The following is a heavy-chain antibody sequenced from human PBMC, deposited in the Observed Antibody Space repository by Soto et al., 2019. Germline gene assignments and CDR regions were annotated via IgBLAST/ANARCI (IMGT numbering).Heavy chain of an antibody. CDR1: GFTFSSYA. CDR2: ISYDGSNK. CDR3: VNGYDFCSGCYYPYGMDF. D-gene: IGHD3-3*01. V-gene: IGHV3-30-3*01. Sequence: PGGSLRLSCAASGFTFSSYAMHWVRQAPGKGLEWVAVISYDGSNKNYADSVKGRFTISRDNSKNTLYLQMNSLRAEDTAVYYCVNGYDFCSGCYYPYGMDFRGQGTTVTVSS. J-gene: IGHJ6*02.